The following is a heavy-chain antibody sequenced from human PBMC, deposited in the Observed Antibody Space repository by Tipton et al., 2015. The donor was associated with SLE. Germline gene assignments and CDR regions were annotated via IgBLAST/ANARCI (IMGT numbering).Heavy chain of an antibody. V-gene: IGHV4-59*08. CDR3: ARTRAGTGYFDY. D-gene: IGHD6-19*01. J-gene: IGHJ4*02. CDR2: IYYSGST. Sequence: TLSLTCTVSGGSISSHYWSWIRQPPGKGLEWIGYIYYSGSTNYNPSLKSRVTISVDTSKNQFSLKLSSVTAADTAVYYCARTRAGTGYFDYWGQGTLVTVSS. CDR1: GGSISSHY.